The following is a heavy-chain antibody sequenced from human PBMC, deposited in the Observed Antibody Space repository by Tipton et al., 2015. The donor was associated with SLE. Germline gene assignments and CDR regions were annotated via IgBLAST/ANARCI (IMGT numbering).Heavy chain of an antibody. D-gene: IGHD2-8*02. Sequence: TLSLTCTVSTYSISTGYYWGWVRQPPGKGLEWIGSFYHSGSTYYNPSLKSRVTISVDTSKNQFSLKLSSVTAADTAVYYCARDRGTDYYYYYMDVWGKGTTVTVSS. J-gene: IGHJ6*03. CDR2: FYHSGST. CDR1: TYSISTGYY. CDR3: ARDRGTDYYYYYMDV. V-gene: IGHV4-38-2*02.